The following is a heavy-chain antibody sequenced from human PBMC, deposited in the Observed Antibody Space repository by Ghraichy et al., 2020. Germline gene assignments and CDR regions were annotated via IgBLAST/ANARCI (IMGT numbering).Heavy chain of an antibody. D-gene: IGHD6-6*01. V-gene: IGHV3-72*01. CDR3: ARVSSSSVGFLDS. CDR2: IRKKVNSYTT. J-gene: IGHJ4*02. CDR1: GFTFSDHY. Sequence: GGSLRLSCAASGFTFSDHYMDWVRQAPGKGLEWVGRIRKKVNSYTTEYAASVKGRFTISRDDSKNSVYLQMNSLQIEDTAVYHCARVSSSSVGFLDSWGQGILVTVSS.